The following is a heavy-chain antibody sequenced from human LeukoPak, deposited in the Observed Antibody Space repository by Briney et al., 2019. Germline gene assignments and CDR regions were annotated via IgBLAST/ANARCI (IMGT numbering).Heavy chain of an antibody. CDR3: ARDGYYYDSSGYPDY. CDR2: ISAYNGNT. J-gene: IGHJ4*02. Sequence: ASVKVSCKASGYTFTTYGISWVRQAPGQGLEWMGWISAYNGNTNYAQKLQGRVTMTTDTSTSTAYMELRSLRSDDTAVYYCARDGYYYDSSGYPDYWGQGNLVTVSS. V-gene: IGHV1-18*01. D-gene: IGHD3-22*01. CDR1: GYTFTTYG.